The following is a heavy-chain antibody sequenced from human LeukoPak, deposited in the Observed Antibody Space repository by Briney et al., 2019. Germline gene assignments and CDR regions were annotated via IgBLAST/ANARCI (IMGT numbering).Heavy chain of an antibody. CDR3: ARRGYSYGSPFDY. V-gene: IGHV4-38-2*01. J-gene: IGHJ4*02. CDR2: IYHSGNA. D-gene: IGHD5-18*01. Sequence: SETLSLTCAVSGYSISTGYYWGWIRQPPGKGLEWIGNIYHSGNAYYNPSLKSRVTISVDTSKNQFSLKLSSVTAAGTAVYYCARRGYSYGSPFDYWGQGTLVTVSS. CDR1: GYSISTGYY.